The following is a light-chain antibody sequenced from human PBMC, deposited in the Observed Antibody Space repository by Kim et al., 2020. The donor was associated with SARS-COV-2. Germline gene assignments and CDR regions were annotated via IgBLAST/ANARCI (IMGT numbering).Light chain of an antibody. CDR2: GIS. J-gene: IGKJ2*01. Sequence: VAPGERATLSCRASESITGNFSWYQQKPGQAPRLLISGISTRATGIPARFSGSGSGTEFTLTIRSLQSEDSAVYYCHQYNNWPYTFGQGTKLEI. CDR1: ESITGN. CDR3: HQYNNWPYT. V-gene: IGKV3D-15*01.